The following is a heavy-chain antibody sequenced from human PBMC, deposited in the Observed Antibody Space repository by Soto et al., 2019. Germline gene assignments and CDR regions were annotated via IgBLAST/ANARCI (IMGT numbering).Heavy chain of an antibody. J-gene: IGHJ4*02. Sequence: GGSLRLSCAASGFTFSSYSMNWVRQAPGKGLEWVSYISSSSSTIYYADSVKGRFTISRDNAKNSLYLQMNSLRDEDTAVYYCVRDEYYYDSSGYYYFDYWGQGTLVTVSS. V-gene: IGHV3-48*02. CDR1: GFTFSSYS. CDR3: VRDEYYYDSSGYYYFDY. D-gene: IGHD3-22*01. CDR2: ISSSSSTI.